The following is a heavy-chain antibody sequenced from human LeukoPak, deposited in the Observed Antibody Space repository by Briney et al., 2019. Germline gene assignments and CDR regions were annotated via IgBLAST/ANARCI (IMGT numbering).Heavy chain of an antibody. Sequence: NPSETLSLTCTVSGGSISSSSYYWGWIRQPPGKGLEWIGSIYYSGSTYYNPSLKCRVTISVDTSKNQFSLKLSSVTAADTAVYYCARGAYYYDSSGYYFEGSTPYYFDYWGQGTLVTVSS. J-gene: IGHJ4*02. CDR3: ARGAYYYDSSGYYFEGSTPYYFDY. D-gene: IGHD3-22*01. V-gene: IGHV4-39*07. CDR1: GGSISSSSYY. CDR2: IYYSGST.